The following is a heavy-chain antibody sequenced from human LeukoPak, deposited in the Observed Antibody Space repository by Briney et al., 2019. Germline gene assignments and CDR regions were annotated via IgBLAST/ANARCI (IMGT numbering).Heavy chain of an antibody. CDR3: AKDPAYYYDSSGYYYYYGMDV. V-gene: IGHV3-23*01. CDR2: MKGGGET. CDR1: GFSFTNYA. J-gene: IGHJ6*02. D-gene: IGHD3-22*01. Sequence: GGSLRLSCAASGFSFTNYAMSWVRQAPARGPEWLSSMKGGGETFYADSVKGRFTLSRDDSRNTVYLQLNNLRVEDTAIYYCAKDPAYYYDSSGYYYYYGMDVWGQGTTVTVSS.